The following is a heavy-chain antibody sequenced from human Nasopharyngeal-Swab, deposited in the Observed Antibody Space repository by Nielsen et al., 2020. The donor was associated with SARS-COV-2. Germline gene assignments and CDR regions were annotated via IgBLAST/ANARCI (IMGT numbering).Heavy chain of an antibody. CDR1: GYTFTSYA. CDR3: ASCSGGSCDYYYYGMDV. D-gene: IGHD2-15*01. CDR2: INAGNGNT. V-gene: IGHV1-3*01. J-gene: IGHJ6*02. Sequence: ASVKVSCKASGYTFTSYAMHWVRQAPGQRLEWMGWINAGNGNTKYSQKFQGRVTITRDTSASTAYMELSSLRFEDTAVYYCASCSGGSCDYYYYGMDVWGQGTTVTVSS.